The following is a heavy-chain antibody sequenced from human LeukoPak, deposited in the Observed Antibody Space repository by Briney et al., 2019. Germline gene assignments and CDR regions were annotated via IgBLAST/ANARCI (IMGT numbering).Heavy chain of an antibody. D-gene: IGHD2-15*01. CDR1: GFTFSSYA. V-gene: IGHV3-23*01. CDR3: AKAPNSGGNCYDASDV. J-gene: IGHJ3*01. Sequence: GGSLRLSCAASGFTFSSYAMSWVRQAPGKGLEWVSAISGSGATTYYTDSAKGRFTISRDNSKITLYLQMDSLRAEDTAMYYCAKAPNSGGNCYDASDVWGQGTMVTVSS. CDR2: ISGSGATT.